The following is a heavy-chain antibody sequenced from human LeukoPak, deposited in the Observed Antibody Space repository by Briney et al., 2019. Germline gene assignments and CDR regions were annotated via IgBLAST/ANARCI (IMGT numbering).Heavy chain of an antibody. J-gene: IGHJ4*02. CDR3: ARGRLGGDY. Sequence: PGGTLTLSCAASEFIFSNYWMTWVGQAPAKGQEWVANIKEDGSEKYYVDSVKGRFTISRDNAKNSLYLQMSSLRAEDTAVYYCARGRLGGDYWGQGTLVTVSS. D-gene: IGHD3-10*01. CDR1: EFIFSNYW. V-gene: IGHV3-7*01. CDR2: IKEDGSEK.